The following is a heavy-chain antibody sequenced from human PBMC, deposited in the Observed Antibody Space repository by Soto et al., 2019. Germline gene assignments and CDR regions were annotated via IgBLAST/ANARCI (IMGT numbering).Heavy chain of an antibody. CDR1: GGTIGSYY. CDR3: ARGTGSYYPDY. D-gene: IGHD3-10*01. CDR2: FSYSGST. V-gene: IGHV4-59*01. J-gene: IGHJ4*02. Sequence: PSETLSLTCNVSGGTIGSYYWNWIRQPPGKGLEWIGYFSYSGSTTYNPSLKSRVTISVDTSKSQFSLILSSVTAADTAVYYCARGTGSYYPDYWGQGTLVTVSS.